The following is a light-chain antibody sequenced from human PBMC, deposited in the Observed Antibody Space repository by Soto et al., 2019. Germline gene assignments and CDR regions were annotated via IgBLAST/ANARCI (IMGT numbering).Light chain of an antibody. CDR1: QSISSY. CDR2: AAS. CDR3: QQSYSTPIT. V-gene: IGKV1-39*01. J-gene: IGKJ5*01. Sequence: DIQMTQPPSSLPASVGARVTITCRESQSISSYLNWYQQKPGKAPKLLIYAASRLQSGVRSRFSGSGSGTDFTLTISSLQPEDFATYYCQQSYSTPITFGQGTRLEI.